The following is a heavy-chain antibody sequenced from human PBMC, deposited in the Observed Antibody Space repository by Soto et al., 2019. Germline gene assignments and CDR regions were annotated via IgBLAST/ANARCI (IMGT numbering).Heavy chain of an antibody. J-gene: IGHJ5*02. D-gene: IGHD3-16*01. CDR2: SFYSGGT. V-gene: IGHV4-59*01. CDR3: VRELSRGWFDP. Sequence: SETLSLTCSVSNDSISSYYWSWIRQSPGKGLEWIGYSFYSGGTSYNPSLESRVTISVDRSTNQFSLKLTSVTAADTAVYYCVRELSRGWFDPWGQGTLVTVSS. CDR1: NDSISSYY.